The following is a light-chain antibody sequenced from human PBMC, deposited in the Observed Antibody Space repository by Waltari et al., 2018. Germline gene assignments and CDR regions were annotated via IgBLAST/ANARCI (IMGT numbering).Light chain of an antibody. J-gene: IGLJ3*02. CDR3: QSFDSSLSASV. CDR2: GNT. V-gene: IGLV1-40*01. CDR1: SSTFGAGHD. Sequence: QPVLTQPPSKSGAAGQTVTIASTGGSSTFGAGHDVQWYQQFPGPAPKLPIFGNTNRPAGVPGRFSGSRSGTSASLAIAGLQSEDEAVYYCQSFDSSLSASVFGIGTKLTVL.